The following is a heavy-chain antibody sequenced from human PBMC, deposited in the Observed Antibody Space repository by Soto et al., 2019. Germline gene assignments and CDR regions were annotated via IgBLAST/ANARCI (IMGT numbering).Heavy chain of an antibody. V-gene: IGHV3-23*01. Sequence: EVQLLESGGGLVQPGGSLRLSCEASGFDFSAYAMSWVRQAPGKGLQWVSGLFGSGGGIHYADSVRGRFTGARDNSKSTLYLQMNSLRAEEPAVYYCEKDAIAGNGVWDRFDMWGQGTEVTVSS. D-gene: IGHD2-8*01. CDR1: GFDFSAYA. CDR3: EKDAIAGNGVWDRFDM. CDR2: LFGSGGGI. J-gene: IGHJ3*02.